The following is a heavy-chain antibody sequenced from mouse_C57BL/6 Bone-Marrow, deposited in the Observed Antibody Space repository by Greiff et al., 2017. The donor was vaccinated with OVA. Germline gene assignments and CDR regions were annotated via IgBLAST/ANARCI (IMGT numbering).Heavy chain of an antibody. V-gene: IGHV7-3*01. Sequence: DVMLVESGGGLVQPGDSLSLSCAASGFTFTNYYMSWVRQPPGKALEWLAFIRNKPNGSTTEYSASVKGRFTISRDNSQSILYLQMNALRAEDSATYYCARYKGRVAVDYFDYWGQGIALTVSS. J-gene: IGHJ2*01. D-gene: IGHD1-1*01. CDR2: IRNKPNGSTT. CDR1: GFTFTNYY. CDR3: ARYKGRVAVDYFDY.